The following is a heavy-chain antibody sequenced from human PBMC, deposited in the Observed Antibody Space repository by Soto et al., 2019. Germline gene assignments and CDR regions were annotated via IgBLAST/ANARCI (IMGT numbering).Heavy chain of an antibody. CDR2: IYNTGST. D-gene: IGHD3-10*01. J-gene: IGHJ4*02. V-gene: IGHV4-59*08. CDR1: GGSFTNYY. CDR3: ASRNYYGSGSYHYYLDY. Sequence: PSATLSLTCTVSGGSFTNYYWSWIRQPPGRGLEWNGYIYNTGSTNYNPSLKSRVTISVDTSKNQFSLKLSSVTAADTAVYYCASRNYYGSGSYHYYLDYWGQGTLVTVSS.